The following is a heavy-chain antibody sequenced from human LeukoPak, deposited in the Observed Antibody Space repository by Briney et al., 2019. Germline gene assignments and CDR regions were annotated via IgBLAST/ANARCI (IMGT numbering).Heavy chain of an antibody. CDR1: GGSISSYY. J-gene: IGHJ6*02. V-gene: IGHV4-59*01. CDR3: ARDRLAAAGNYYYYGLDV. D-gene: IGHD6-13*01. CDR2: IYYSGST. Sequence: SETLSLTCTVSGGSISSYYWSWIRQPRGKGLEWIGYIYYSGSTKYNPSLKSRVTISADTSKNQFSLKLSSVTAADTAVYYCARDRLAAAGNYYYYGLDVWGQGTTVTVSS.